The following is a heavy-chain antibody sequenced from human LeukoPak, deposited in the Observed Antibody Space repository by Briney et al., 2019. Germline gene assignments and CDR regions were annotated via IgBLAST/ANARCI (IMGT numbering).Heavy chain of an antibody. D-gene: IGHD6-19*01. V-gene: IGHV1-18*01. Sequence: ASVKVSCKASGYAFTRYGISWVRQAPGQGLEWMGWINYTGQRNYAQKFQGRVTMTTETSTNTAYMELRSLRLDDTAVYFCAREQWLAYGMDVWGQGTTVTVSS. CDR1: GYAFTRYG. CDR3: AREQWLAYGMDV. CDR2: INYTGQR. J-gene: IGHJ6*02.